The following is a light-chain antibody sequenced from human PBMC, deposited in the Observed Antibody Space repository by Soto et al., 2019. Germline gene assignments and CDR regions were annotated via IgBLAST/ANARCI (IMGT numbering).Light chain of an antibody. CDR2: KAP. CDR3: QHYNSYSEA. Sequence: DIKMTQSPSTLSASVGAGVTIACRASQTISSWLAWYQQKPGRAPKLMIYKAPTLKSGVPSRFSGSGSGTECTLTISSLQPDDVATYYCQHYNSYSEAFGQGTKVDIK. J-gene: IGKJ1*01. V-gene: IGKV1-5*03. CDR1: QTISSW.